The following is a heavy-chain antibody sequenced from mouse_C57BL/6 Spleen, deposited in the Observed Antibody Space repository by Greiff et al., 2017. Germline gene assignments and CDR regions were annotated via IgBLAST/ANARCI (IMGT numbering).Heavy chain of an antibody. CDR3: AREGYGNYVAY. CDR2: INPSNGGT. CDR1: GYTFTSYW. Sequence: VQLQQPGTELVKPGASVKLSCKASGYTFTSYWMHWVKQRPGQGLEWIGNINPSNGGTNYNEKFKSKATLTVDNSSSTAYMQLSSLTSEASAVYYCAREGYGNYVAYWGQGTTLTVSS. V-gene: IGHV1-53*01. D-gene: IGHD2-10*02. J-gene: IGHJ2*01.